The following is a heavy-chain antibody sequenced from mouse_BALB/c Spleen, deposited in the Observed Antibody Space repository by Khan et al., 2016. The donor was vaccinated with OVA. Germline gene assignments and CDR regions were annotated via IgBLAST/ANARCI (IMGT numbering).Heavy chain of an antibody. J-gene: IGHJ2*02. V-gene: IGHV1-76*01. CDR1: GYIFTSYW. D-gene: IGHD1-1*01. CDR3: AREEALYYFDY. CDR2: IYPGTDNT. Sequence: QIQLVQSGAELVRPGASVKLSCKTSGYIFTSYWIHWVKQRSGQGLEWIARIYPGTDNTYYNEKLKDKATLTADKSSSTAYLQLNSLKSEDSAVYFCAREEALYYFDYWGQGTSLTVSS.